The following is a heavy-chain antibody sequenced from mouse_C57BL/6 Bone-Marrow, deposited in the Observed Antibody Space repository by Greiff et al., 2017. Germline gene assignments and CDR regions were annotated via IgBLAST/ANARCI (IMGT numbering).Heavy chain of an antibody. CDR2: SRNKANDYTT. J-gene: IGHJ4*01. CDR3: ARGIYYDYDCAMDY. Sequence: EVQRVESGGGLVQSGRSLRLSCATSGFTFSDFYMEWVRQAPGKGLEWIAASRNKANDYTTEYSASVKGRFIVSRDTSQSILYLQMNALRAEDTAIYYCARGIYYDYDCAMDYWGQGTSVTVSS. CDR1: GFTFSDFY. V-gene: IGHV7-1*01. D-gene: IGHD2-4*01.